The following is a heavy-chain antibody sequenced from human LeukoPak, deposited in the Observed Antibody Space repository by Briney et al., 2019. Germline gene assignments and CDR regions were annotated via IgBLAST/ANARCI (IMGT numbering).Heavy chain of an antibody. V-gene: IGHV4-59*01. CDR3: ARGSSRLSGYSSS. D-gene: IGHD5-18*01. CDR2: IYYTGST. Sequence: SETLSLTCTVSGGSISSYYWSWIRQPPGKGLEWIGYIYYTGSTNYNPSLKSRVSISVDTSKNQFSLNVSSVTAADTAVYYCARGSSRLSGYSSSWGQGTLVTVSS. CDR1: GGSISSYY. J-gene: IGHJ4*02.